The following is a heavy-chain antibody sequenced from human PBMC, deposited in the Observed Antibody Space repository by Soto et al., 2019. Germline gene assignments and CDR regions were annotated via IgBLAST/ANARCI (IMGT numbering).Heavy chain of an antibody. CDR3: ARAGKVVANSYYYYGMDV. Sequence: PSETLSLTCTVSGGSISSYYWSWIRQPPGKGLEWIGYIYYSGSTNYNPSLKSRVTISVDTSKNQFSLKLSSVTAADTAVYYCARAGKVVANSYYYYGMDVWGQGTTVTVSS. CDR2: IYYSGST. CDR1: GGSISSYY. D-gene: IGHD2-15*01. V-gene: IGHV4-59*01. J-gene: IGHJ6*02.